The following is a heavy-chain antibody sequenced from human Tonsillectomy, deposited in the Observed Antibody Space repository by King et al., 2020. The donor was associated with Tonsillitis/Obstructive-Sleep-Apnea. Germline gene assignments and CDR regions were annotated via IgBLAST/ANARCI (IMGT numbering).Heavy chain of an antibody. D-gene: IGHD5-18*01. J-gene: IGHJ5*02. CDR3: ARDPGDTAMTWSWFDP. CDR2: IIPSLGIA. V-gene: IGHV1-69*10. Sequence: QLVQSGAEVKKPGSSVKVSCKASGGTFSSYAISWVRQAPGQGLEWMGGIIPSLGIANYAQKFQGRVTITADKSTSTAYMELSSLRSEDTAVYYCARDPGDTAMTWSWFDPWGQGTLVTVSS. CDR1: GGTFSSYA.